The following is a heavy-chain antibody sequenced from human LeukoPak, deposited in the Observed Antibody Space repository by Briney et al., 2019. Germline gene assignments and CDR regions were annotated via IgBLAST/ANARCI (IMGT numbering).Heavy chain of an antibody. J-gene: IGHJ4*02. Sequence: GGSLRLSCAASGFTFSSYGMHWVRQAPGKGLEWVAVISYDGSNKYYADSVKGRFTISRDNAKNSLYLQMNSLRAEDTAVYYCVRGPRYFDYWGQGTLVTVSS. CDR2: ISYDGSNK. CDR1: GFTFSSYG. V-gene: IGHV3-30*03. CDR3: VRGPRYFDY.